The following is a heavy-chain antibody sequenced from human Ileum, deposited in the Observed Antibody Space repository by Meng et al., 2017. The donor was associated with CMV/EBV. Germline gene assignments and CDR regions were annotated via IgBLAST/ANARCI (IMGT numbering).Heavy chain of an antibody. V-gene: IGHV3-21*01. J-gene: IGHJ4*02. CDR3: ARGFQIFGVVIDPLGY. CDR1: GFTFSSYT. D-gene: IGHD3-3*01. CDR2: ISSSSSYI. Sequence: GESLKISCAASGFTFSSYTMNWVRQAPGKGLEWVSSISSSSSYIYYADSVKDRFILSRDNAKNSLYLPMNSLSVEDTAVYYCARGFQIFGVVIDPLGYWGQGRLVNGAS.